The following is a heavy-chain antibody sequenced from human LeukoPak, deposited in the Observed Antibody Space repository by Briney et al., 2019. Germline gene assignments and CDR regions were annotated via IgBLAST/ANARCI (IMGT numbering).Heavy chain of an antibody. V-gene: IGHV1-69*06. Sequence: ASVNVSCKASGGTFSSYAISWVRQAPGQGREGVGGIIPIFGTANYAQKFQGRVTITADKSTSTAYMELSSLRSEDTAVYYCARAPAISGTSAFDIWGQGTMVTVSS. CDR1: GGTFSSYA. J-gene: IGHJ3*02. CDR3: ARAPAISGTSAFDI. CDR2: IIPIFGTA. D-gene: IGHD6-25*01.